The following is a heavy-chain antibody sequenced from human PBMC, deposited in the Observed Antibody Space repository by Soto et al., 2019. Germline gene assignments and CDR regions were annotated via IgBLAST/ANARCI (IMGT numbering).Heavy chain of an antibody. CDR1: GYSISSGYY. CDR3: ARDRSRVRGVIIDY. D-gene: IGHD3-10*01. J-gene: IGHJ4*02. CDR2: IYHSGST. V-gene: IGHV4-38-2*02. Sequence: SETLSLTCTVSGYSISSGYYWGWIRQPPGKGLEWIGSIYHSGSTYYNPSLKSRVTISVDTSKNQFSLKLSSVTAADTAVYYCARDRSRVRGVIIDYWGQGTLVTVSS.